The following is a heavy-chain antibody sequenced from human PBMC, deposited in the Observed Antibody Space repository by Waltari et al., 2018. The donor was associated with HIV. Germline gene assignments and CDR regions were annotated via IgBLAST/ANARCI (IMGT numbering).Heavy chain of an antibody. V-gene: IGHV1-18*01. J-gene: IGHJ4*02. CDR2: ICGYNGDT. D-gene: IGHD3-22*01. CDR1: AYNFAYNG. CDR3: ARDHYYGSSGYYSDY. Sequence: QVHLVQSGAELRKPGASVTASCKASAYNFAYNGIPWVRQAPGQGLEWMGWICGYNGDTKYAQKVRGRVTMTTDTSTSTAYLEMGSLRFDDTAVYYCARDHYYGSSGYYSDYWGQGTLVTVSS.